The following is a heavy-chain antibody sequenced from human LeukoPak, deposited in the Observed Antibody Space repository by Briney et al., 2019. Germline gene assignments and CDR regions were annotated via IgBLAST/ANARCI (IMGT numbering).Heavy chain of an antibody. D-gene: IGHD3-10*01. CDR1: GFTFDDYA. J-gene: IGHJ6*02. CDR2: ISWNSGSI. Sequence: GRSLRLSCAASGFTFDDYAMHWVRQAPGKGLEWVSGISWNSGSIGYADSVKGRFTISRDNAKNSLYLQMNSLRAEDTALYYCAKVRSSGYYYYYGMDVWGQGTTVTVSS. V-gene: IGHV3-9*01. CDR3: AKVRSSGYYYYYGMDV.